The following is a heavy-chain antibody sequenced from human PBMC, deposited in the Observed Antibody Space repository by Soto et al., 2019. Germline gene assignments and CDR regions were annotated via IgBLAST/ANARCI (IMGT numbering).Heavy chain of an antibody. Sequence: GGSLRLSCAASGFTFSSYWMSWVRQAPGKGLEWVANIKQDGSEKYYVDSVKGRFTISRDNAKNSLYLQMNSLRAEDTAVYYCARGPITMIVVAKPGYWFDPWGQGTLVTVSS. V-gene: IGHV3-7*03. D-gene: IGHD3-22*01. J-gene: IGHJ5*02. CDR2: IKQDGSEK. CDR1: GFTFSSYW. CDR3: ARGPITMIVVAKPGYWFDP.